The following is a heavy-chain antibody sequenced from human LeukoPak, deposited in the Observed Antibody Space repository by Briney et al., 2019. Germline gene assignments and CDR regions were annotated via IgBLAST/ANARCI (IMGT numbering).Heavy chain of an antibody. V-gene: IGHV3-23*01. CDR3: AKDQTPYYDILTGYYEGAFDI. CDR2: ISGSGGST. CDR1: GFTFSSYA. D-gene: IGHD3-9*01. J-gene: IGHJ3*02. Sequence: GGSLRLSCAASGFTFSSYAMSWVRQAPGKGLKWVSAISGSGGSTYYADSVKGRFTISRDNSKNTLYLQMNSLRAEDTAVYYCAKDQTPYYDILTGYYEGAFDIWGQGTMVTVSS.